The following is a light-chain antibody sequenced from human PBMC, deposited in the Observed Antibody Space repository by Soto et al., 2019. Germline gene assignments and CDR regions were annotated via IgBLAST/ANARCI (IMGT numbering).Light chain of an antibody. J-gene: IGKJ1*01. Sequence: EIVMTQSPATLSLSPGERATLSCRASQSVGSNLSGYQLKPGQAPRLLIYGASTRATGIPASCSGSGSGATFTLTISSLQSHEFAIYFCQQYNNWPPDRTFGQGTKVEIK. CDR1: QSVGSN. CDR3: QQYNNWPPDRT. V-gene: IGKV3-15*01. CDR2: GAS.